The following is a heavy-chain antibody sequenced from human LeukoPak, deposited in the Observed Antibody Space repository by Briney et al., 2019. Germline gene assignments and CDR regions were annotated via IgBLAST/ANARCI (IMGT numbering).Heavy chain of an antibody. V-gene: IGHV3-7*01. J-gene: IGHJ6*03. CDR3: ARDPLNNYDFWSGYYHYYYYYMDV. CDR1: GFTFRNYW. Sequence: GGSLRLSCAASGFTFRNYWMGWVRQAPGKGLEWVANTKPDGSAEYYADSVKGRFTISRDNAKNSLYLQMNSLRAEDTAVYYCARDPLNNYDFWSGYYHYYYYYMDVWGKGTTVTVSS. D-gene: IGHD3-3*01. CDR2: TKPDGSAE.